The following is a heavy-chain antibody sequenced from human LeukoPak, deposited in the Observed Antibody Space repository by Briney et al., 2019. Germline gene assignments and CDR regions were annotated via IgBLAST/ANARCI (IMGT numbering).Heavy chain of an antibody. CDR2: ISYDGGNK. V-gene: IGHV3-30*02. D-gene: IGHD3-9*01. CDR1: GFTFRNSG. CDR3: ARAGKTGADY. J-gene: IGHJ4*02. Sequence: PGGSLRLSCAASGFTFRNSGMHWVRQAPGKGLEWVASISYDGGNKYYADSVKGRFTISRDNSKNALYLQMNSLRAEDTAVYYCARAGKTGADYWGQGTLVTVSS.